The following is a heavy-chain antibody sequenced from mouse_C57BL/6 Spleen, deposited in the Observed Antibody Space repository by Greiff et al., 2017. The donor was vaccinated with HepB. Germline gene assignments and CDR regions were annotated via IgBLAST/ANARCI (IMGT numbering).Heavy chain of an antibody. Sequence: EVMLVESEGGLVQPGSSMKLSCTASGFTFSDYYMAWVRQVPEKGLEWVANINYDGSSTYYLDSLKSRFIISRDNAKNILYLQMSSLKSEDTATYYWARDYDGKAYFDVWGTGSTVTVSS. J-gene: IGHJ1*03. V-gene: IGHV5-16*01. D-gene: IGHD1-1*01. CDR2: INYDGSST. CDR3: ARDYDGKAYFDV. CDR1: GFTFSDYY.